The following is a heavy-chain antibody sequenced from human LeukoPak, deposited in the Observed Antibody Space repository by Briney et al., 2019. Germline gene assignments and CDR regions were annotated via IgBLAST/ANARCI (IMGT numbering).Heavy chain of an antibody. Sequence: SETLSLTCTVSGGSISSYYWSWIRQPPGKGLEWIGEIDHSGRTNSNASLKSRVTLSVDMSKNQFSLRLSSVTAADTAVYYCARKSIVTAGRKPYDFWDQGTLVTVSP. J-gene: IGHJ4*02. CDR3: ARKSIVTAGRKPYDF. D-gene: IGHD6-13*01. CDR2: IDHSGRT. V-gene: IGHV4-34*01. CDR1: GGSISSYY.